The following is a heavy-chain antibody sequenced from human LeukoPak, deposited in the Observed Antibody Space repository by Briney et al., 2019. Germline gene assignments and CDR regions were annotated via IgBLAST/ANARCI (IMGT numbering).Heavy chain of an antibody. CDR3: ARAQDIVVVVAASHYYYYGMDV. CDR1: GYTFTSYY. V-gene: IGHV1-46*01. CDR2: INPSGGST. Sequence: GASVKVSCKASGYTFTSYYMHWVRQAPGQGLEWMGIINPSGGSTSYAQKFQGRVTMTRDTSTSTVYMELSSLRSEDTAVYYCARAQDIVVVVAASHYYYYGMDVWGQGTTVTVSS. D-gene: IGHD2-15*01. J-gene: IGHJ6*02.